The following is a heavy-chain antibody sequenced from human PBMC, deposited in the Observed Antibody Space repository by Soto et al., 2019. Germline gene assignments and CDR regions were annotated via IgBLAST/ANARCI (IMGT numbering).Heavy chain of an antibody. D-gene: IGHD4-17*01. CDR2: ISYDGSNK. J-gene: IGHJ3*02. V-gene: IGHV3-30*18. CDR3: AKKLTADYGGKALGPDKMDAFDI. Sequence: QVQLVESGGGVVQPGRSLRLSCAASGFTFSSYGMHWVRQAPGKGLEWVAVISYDGSNKYYADSVKGRFTISRDNSKNTLYLQLNSLRAEATAVYYCAKKLTADYGGKALGPDKMDAFDIWGQGTMVTVSS. CDR1: GFTFSSYG.